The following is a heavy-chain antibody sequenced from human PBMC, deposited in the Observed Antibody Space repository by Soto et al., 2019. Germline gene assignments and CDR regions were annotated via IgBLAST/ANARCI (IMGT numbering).Heavy chain of an antibody. CDR3: ATRVVPYPFYFDY. CDR2: IYSGGST. J-gene: IGHJ4*02. Sequence: GGSLRLSCAASGFTVSSNYMSWVRQVPGKGLEWVSTIYSGGSTYYADSVKGRFTISRDNANNTLYLQMNSLRAEDTAVYYCATRVVPYPFYFDYWGQGTLVTVSS. V-gene: IGHV3-66*01. D-gene: IGHD3-10*01. CDR1: GFTVSSNY.